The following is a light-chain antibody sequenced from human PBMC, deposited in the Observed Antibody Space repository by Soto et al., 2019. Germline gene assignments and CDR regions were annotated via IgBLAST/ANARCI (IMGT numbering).Light chain of an antibody. CDR2: SNN. J-gene: IGLJ2*01. Sequence: QSVLTQPPSASGTPGQRVTISCSGGSSNIGRNTVNWYQQLPGTAPKLLIHSNNQRPSGVPDRFSGSKSGTSASLAISGLQAEEEADYYCATWDDRLNASFGGGTKLTVL. V-gene: IGLV1-44*01. CDR1: SSNIGRNT. CDR3: ATWDDRLNAS.